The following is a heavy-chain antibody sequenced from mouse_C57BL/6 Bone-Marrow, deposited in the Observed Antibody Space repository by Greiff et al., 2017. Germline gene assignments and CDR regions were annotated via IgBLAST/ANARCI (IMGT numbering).Heavy chain of an antibody. CDR3: ARFPNYGSSYGFAY. Sequence: EVMLVEPGGDLVKPGGSLKLSCAASGFTFSSYGMSWVRQTPDKRLEWVATISSGGSYTYYPDSVKGRFTISRDNAKNALYLQMSSLKSEDTAMYYCARFPNYGSSYGFAYWGQGTLVTVSA. J-gene: IGHJ3*01. D-gene: IGHD1-1*01. V-gene: IGHV5-6*01. CDR2: ISSGGSYT. CDR1: GFTFSSYG.